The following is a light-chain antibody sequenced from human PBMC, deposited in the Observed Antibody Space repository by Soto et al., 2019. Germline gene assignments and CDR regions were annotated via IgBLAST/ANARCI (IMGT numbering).Light chain of an antibody. CDR2: GAS. V-gene: IGKV3-15*01. CDR1: QSVSSN. Sequence: EIVMTQSPATLSVSPGERATLSCRASQSVSSNLAWYQQKPGQAPRLLIYGASTRATGIPARFSGSGSGTDFTLTFSSLQSEDFSFYSCQQYNNWPPWTFGQGTKVEIK. J-gene: IGKJ1*01. CDR3: QQYNNWPPWT.